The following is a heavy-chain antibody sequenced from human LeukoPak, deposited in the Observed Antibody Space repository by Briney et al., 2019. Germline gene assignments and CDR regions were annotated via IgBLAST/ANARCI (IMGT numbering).Heavy chain of an antibody. Sequence: GGSLRLSCEASGFTFSSYAIHWVRQAPGKGLEWVAVTSYDGGKKFYADSVKGRFTISRENPKNILYLEMNSLRTEDTAVYYCARGGYYDILTGYYQTQFYYPMDVWGRGTTVSASS. V-gene: IGHV3-30*03. CDR1: GFTFSSYA. CDR2: TSYDGGKK. CDR3: ARGGYYDILTGYYQTQFYYPMDV. J-gene: IGHJ6*02. D-gene: IGHD3-9*01.